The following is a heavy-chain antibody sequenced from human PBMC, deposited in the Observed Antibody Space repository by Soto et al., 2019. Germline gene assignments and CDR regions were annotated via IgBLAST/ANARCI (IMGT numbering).Heavy chain of an antibody. V-gene: IGHV3-30-3*01. CDR2: ISYDGSTK. CDR3: ARDGGECSRTRCYNEIPPAWFGP. Sequence: PGGSLRLSCAASGFTFSAYAMHWVRQAPGKGLEWLAVISYDGSTKFYADTVKSRFTISRGNSKNTLYLQMNSLRAEDSGIYYCARDGGECSRTRCYNEIPPAWFGPWGQGALVTVSS. CDR1: GFTFSAYA. J-gene: IGHJ5*02. D-gene: IGHD2-2*02.